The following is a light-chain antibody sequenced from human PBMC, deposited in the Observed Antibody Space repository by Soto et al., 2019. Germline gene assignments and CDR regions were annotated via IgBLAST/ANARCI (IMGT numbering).Light chain of an antibody. CDR3: QEYNTNSRT. J-gene: IGKJ1*01. CDR1: ESIYSW. V-gene: IGKV1-5*03. Sequence: IQMTQSPSTLSASVGDTVTITCRASESIYSWLAWYKQIPGKAPQLLIYKTSTLQGGVPSRFSGSGSGAEYTLTISSLQPDDFATYYRQEYNTNSRTFGQGTRVENK. CDR2: KTS.